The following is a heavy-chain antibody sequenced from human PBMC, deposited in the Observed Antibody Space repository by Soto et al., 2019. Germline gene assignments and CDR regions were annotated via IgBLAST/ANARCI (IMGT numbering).Heavy chain of an antibody. CDR1: GYTFIRYG. CDR2: ISPYNDYT. J-gene: IGHJ6*02. CDR3: ARGGYYDTSWGKWSHYGLDV. V-gene: IGHV1-18*01. D-gene: IGHD3-16*01. Sequence: QVQLAQSANEVKKPGASVRVSCKAAGYTFIRYGIAGVRPAPGQGLEWMGWISPYNDYTVYAQKFQGRVSMTADTSTRTVYMNLRGLKSDDTAVYYCARGGYYDTSWGKWSHYGLDVWGQGTSVSVSS.